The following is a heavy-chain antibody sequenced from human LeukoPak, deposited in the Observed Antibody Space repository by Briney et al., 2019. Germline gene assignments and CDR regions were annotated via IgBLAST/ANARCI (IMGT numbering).Heavy chain of an antibody. Sequence: PGASVKVSCRASGYTFTSYGISWVRQAPAQGLEWMGWISAYNGNTNYAQKLQDRVTMTTDTSTSTAYMELRSLRSDDTAVYYCAREVPAAIGSDAFDIWGQGTMVTVSS. CDR3: AREVPAAIGSDAFDI. J-gene: IGHJ3*02. CDR1: GYTFTSYG. V-gene: IGHV1-18*01. CDR2: ISAYNGNT. D-gene: IGHD2-2*02.